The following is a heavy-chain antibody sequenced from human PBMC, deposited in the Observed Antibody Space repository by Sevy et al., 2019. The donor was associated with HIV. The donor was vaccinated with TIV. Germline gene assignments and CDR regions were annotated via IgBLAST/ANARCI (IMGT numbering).Heavy chain of an antibody. Sequence: GGSLRLSCAASGFIFSRYEMNWVRQAPGKGLEWVSYISHSGGAINYADSVKGRFTVSRDNAKNSLYLKMDSLRAEDTDVYSCARDFPPSATTVAPFDYWGQGTLVTVSS. CDR3: ARDFPPSATTVAPFDY. D-gene: IGHD4-17*01. V-gene: IGHV3-48*03. J-gene: IGHJ4*02. CDR1: GFIFSRYE. CDR2: ISHSGGAI.